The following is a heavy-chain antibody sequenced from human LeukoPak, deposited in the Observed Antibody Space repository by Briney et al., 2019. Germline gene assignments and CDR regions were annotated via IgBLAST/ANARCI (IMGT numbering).Heavy chain of an antibody. CDR3: AKDTGQLR. Sequence: GGSLRLSCAASGFTFSSYAMSWVRQAPGKGLEWVSAISDSGVSTYFADSVKGRFTISIDNSKNTLYLQMNSLRAEDTAVYYCAKDTGQLRWGQGTLVTFSS. CDR2: ISDSGVST. J-gene: IGHJ4*02. CDR1: GFTFSSYA. V-gene: IGHV3-23*01. D-gene: IGHD2-2*01.